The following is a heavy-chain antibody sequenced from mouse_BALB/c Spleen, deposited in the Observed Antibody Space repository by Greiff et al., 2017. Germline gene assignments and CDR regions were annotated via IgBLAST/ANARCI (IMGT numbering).Heavy chain of an antibody. CDR3: ARSGNWDD. Sequence: VKLLESGPELVKPGASVRISCKASGYTFTSYYIHWVKQRPGQGLEWIGWIYPGNVNTKYNEKFKGKATLTADKSSSTAYMQLSSLTSEDSAVYFCARSGNWDDWGQGTTLTVSS. CDR2: IYPGNVNT. J-gene: IGHJ2*01. CDR1: GYTFTSYY. D-gene: IGHD4-1*01. V-gene: IGHV1S56*01.